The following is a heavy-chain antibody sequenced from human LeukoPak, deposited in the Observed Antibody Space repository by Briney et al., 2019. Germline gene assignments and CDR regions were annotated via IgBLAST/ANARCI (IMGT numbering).Heavy chain of an antibody. CDR1: GGSITSYY. CDR2: IYYSGST. J-gene: IGHJ4*02. V-gene: IGHV4-39*01. CDR3: ARHGTSRIAAAGKFGY. D-gene: IGHD6-13*01. Sequence: SETLSLTCTVFGGSITSYYWSWIRQPPGKGLECVGSIYYSGSTCYNASLKSRVTISVDTSKNQFSLKLSSVTAADTAVYYCARHGTSRIAAAGKFGYWGQGTLVTVSS.